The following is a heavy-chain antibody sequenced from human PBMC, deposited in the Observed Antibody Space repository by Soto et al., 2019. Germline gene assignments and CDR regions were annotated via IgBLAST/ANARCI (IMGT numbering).Heavy chain of an antibody. J-gene: IGHJ4*02. D-gene: IGHD6-13*01. CDR1: GFTFIGYG. CDR2: ISYDGSNK. Sequence: GGFLRLWCGAFGFTFIGYGMRRVRKKPGKGLEWVAVISYDGSNKYYADSVKGRFTISRDNSKNTLFLQVNSLRPEDTAVYYCARERAIAATGIFYYWGQGTLVTVSS. V-gene: IGHV3-30*03. CDR3: ARERAIAATGIFYY.